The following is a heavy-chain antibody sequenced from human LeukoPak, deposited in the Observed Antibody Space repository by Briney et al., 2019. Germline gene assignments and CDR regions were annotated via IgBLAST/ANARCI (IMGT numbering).Heavy chain of an antibody. J-gene: IGHJ4*02. D-gene: IGHD3-22*01. CDR3: ASSHDSSGND. CDR1: GISFSSYW. CDR2: IKYDGTHK. V-gene: IGHV3-7*01. Sequence: GGSLRLSCVASGISFSSYWMAWVRQAPGKGLEWVASIKYDGTHKFYAGSVKGRFTISRDNAKNSLFLEMNSLTADDTAVYFCASSHDSSGNDWGQGTLVTVSS.